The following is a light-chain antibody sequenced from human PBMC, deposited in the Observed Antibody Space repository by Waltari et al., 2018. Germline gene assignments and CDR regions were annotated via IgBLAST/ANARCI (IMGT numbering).Light chain of an antibody. CDR1: QSVSSSY. J-gene: IGKJ1*01. CDR2: GAS. CDR3: QQYGRSPRT. V-gene: IGKV3-20*01. Sequence: EIVLTQSPGTLSSSPGERATLSCRASQSVSSSYLAWYQQKPGQAPRLLIYGASSRATGITDSFSGSGSGTDFTLTISRLEPEDFAVYYCQQYGRSPRTFGQGTTVEIK.